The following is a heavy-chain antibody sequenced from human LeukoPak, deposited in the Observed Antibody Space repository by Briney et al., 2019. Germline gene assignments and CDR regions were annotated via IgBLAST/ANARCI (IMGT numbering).Heavy chain of an antibody. CDR1: GYTFTGYY. CDR3: GRVGYCSSTSCYSYYYYYGMDV. J-gene: IGHJ6*02. V-gene: IGHV1-69*10. Sequence: SVKVSCKASGYTFTGYYMHWVRQAPGQGLEWMGGIIPIFGIANYAQKFQGRVTITADISTSTAYMELSSLRSEDTAVYYCGRVGYCSSTSCYSYYYYYGMDVWGQGTTVTVSS. D-gene: IGHD2-2*01. CDR2: IIPIFGIA.